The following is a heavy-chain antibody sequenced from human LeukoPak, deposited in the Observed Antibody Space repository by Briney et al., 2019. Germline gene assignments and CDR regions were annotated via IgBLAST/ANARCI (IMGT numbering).Heavy chain of an antibody. CDR2: IYTSGST. CDR3: ARRHYGSGSGDAFDI. D-gene: IGHD3-10*01. Sequence: SQTLSLTCTVSGGSISSGSYYWSWIRQPAGKGLEWIGRIYTSGSTNYNPSLKSRVTISVDTSKNQFSLKLSSVTAADTAVYYCARRHYGSGSGDAFDIWGQGTMVTVSS. CDR1: GGSISSGSYY. V-gene: IGHV4-61*02. J-gene: IGHJ3*02.